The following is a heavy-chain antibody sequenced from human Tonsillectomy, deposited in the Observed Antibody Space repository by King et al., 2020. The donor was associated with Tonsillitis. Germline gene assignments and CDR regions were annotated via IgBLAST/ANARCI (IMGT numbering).Heavy chain of an antibody. CDR3: TTDCTSNRCYGWSWCDT. CDR2: IKSKSDDETT. CDR1: GFSFSHAW. D-gene: IGHD2-2*01. Sequence: VQLVESGGGVVKPGGSLRLSCAASGFSFSHAWMSWVRQAPGKGLQWVGRIKSKSDDETTDYAAPVKGRFTISRYDSKNTLYLHMNSLKTEDTAVYYCTTDCTSNRCYGWSWCDTWCQGALVTVAS. J-gene: IGHJ5*02. V-gene: IGHV3-15*01.